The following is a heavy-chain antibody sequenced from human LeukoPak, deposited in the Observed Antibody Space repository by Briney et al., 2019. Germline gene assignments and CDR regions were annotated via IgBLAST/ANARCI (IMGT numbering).Heavy chain of an antibody. J-gene: IGHJ1*01. CDR1: GYTLTSFS. CDR3: ARGDCSGGSCFLPEYFQH. CDR2: ISAYNGDT. Sequence: GASVKVSCKASGYTLTSFSVSWVRQAPGQGLEWMGWISAYNGDTNYAQKLQGRVTMTTDTSTNTAYMELRSLRSDDAAVYYCARGDCSGGSCFLPEYFQHWGQGTLVTVSS. V-gene: IGHV1-18*01. D-gene: IGHD2-15*01.